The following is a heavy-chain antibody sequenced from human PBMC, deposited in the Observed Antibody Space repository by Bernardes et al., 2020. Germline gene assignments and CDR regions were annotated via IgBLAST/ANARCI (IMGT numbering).Heavy chain of an antibody. J-gene: IGHJ6*03. Sequence: ASVKVSCKASGYTFTSYAMHWVRQAPGQRLEWMGWINAGNGNIKYAQKFQGRVTITRDTSASTAYMELSSLRSEDTAVYYCAATVGKYDYGSGSYRPPYYMGVWGKGTTVTVSS. V-gene: IGHV1-3*01. CDR3: AATVGKYDYGSGSYRPPYYMGV. CDR2: INAGNGNI. D-gene: IGHD3-10*01. CDR1: GYTFTSYA.